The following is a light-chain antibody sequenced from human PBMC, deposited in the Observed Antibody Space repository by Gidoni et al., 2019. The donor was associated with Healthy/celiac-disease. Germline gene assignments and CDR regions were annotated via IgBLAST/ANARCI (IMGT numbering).Light chain of an antibody. Sequence: LALTPSPATLSVSPGARATLPCRASQSVSSNLAWDQQKPGQAPRLLIYGASPSATGSPARFRGSGSGTELTLTISSMKSEDVAVDNCQQYNNWPQYTFGQGTKLEIK. CDR2: GAS. CDR1: QSVSSN. CDR3: QQYNNWPQYT. J-gene: IGKJ2*01. V-gene: IGKV3-15*01.